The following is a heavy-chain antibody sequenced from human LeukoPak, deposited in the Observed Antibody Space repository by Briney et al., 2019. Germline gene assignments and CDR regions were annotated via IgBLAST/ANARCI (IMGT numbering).Heavy chain of an antibody. CDR1: GFTFSSYG. CDR3: ARVYCSGGSCYSGPNYYYGMDV. J-gene: IGHJ6*02. D-gene: IGHD2-15*01. V-gene: IGHV3-33*01. Sequence: GRSLRLSCAASGFTFSSYGMHWVRQAPGKGLEWVAVIWYDGSNKYYADSVKGRFTISRDNSKNTLYLQMNSLRAEDTAVYYCARVYCSGGSCYSGPNYYYGMDVWGQGTTVTVSS. CDR2: IWYDGSNK.